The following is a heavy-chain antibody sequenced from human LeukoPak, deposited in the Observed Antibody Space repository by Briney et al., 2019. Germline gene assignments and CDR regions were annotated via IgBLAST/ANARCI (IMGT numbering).Heavy chain of an antibody. CDR2: IRYDGSNK. CDR1: GFTFSDYA. V-gene: IGHV3-30*02. D-gene: IGHD3/OR15-3a*01. J-gene: IGHJ4*02. CDR3: ARDLDL. Sequence: GESLRLSCVASGFTFSDYAMSWVRPAPGKGLEWVAFIRYDGSNKYYADSVKGRFTISRDNSKNTLYLQMNSLRAEDTAVYYCARDLDLGGQGTLVTVSS.